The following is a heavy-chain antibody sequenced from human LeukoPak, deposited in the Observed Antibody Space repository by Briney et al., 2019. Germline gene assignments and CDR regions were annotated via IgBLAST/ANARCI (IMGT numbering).Heavy chain of an antibody. CDR2: INPNSGDT. D-gene: IGHD6-19*01. CDR1: GYTFTDYY. J-gene: IGHJ4*02. V-gene: IGHV1-2*02. Sequence: ASVKVSCKASGYTFTDYYLHWVRQAPGQGLEWMGWINPNSGDTNYAQKFQGRVTMTRDTSISTAYMELSRLRSDDTAVYYCARDHNIAVAGTGDFDYWGQGTLVTVSS. CDR3: ARDHNIAVAGTGDFDY.